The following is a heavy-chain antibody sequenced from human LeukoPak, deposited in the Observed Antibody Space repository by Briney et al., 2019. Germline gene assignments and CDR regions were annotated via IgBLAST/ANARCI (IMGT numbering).Heavy chain of an antibody. CDR2: LNPSGGST. D-gene: IGHD3-10*01. J-gene: IGHJ4*02. CDR3: AREGSSGSGNSFDY. Sequence: GASLKVSCKASGYTFTNYYMHWVRQAPGQGLGWMGILNPSGGSTSYAQKFQGRVTMTRDMSTSTVYMELSSLRSEDTAVYYCAREGSSGSGNSFDYWGQGALVTVSS. V-gene: IGHV1-46*01. CDR1: GYTFTNYY.